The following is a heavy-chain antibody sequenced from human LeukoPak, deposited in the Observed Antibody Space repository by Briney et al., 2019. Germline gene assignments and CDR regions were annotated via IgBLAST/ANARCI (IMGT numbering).Heavy chain of an antibody. CDR1: GYTFTSYY. D-gene: IGHD4-17*01. V-gene: IGHV1-46*01. CDR2: INPSGGST. J-gene: IGHJ4*02. Sequence: ASVKVSCKASGYTFTSYYMHWVRQAPGQGLEWMGIINPSGGSTSYAQKFQGRVTMTEDTSTDTAYMELSSLRSEDTAVYYCATLHGDPLVFDYWGQGTLVTVSS. CDR3: ATLHGDPLVFDY.